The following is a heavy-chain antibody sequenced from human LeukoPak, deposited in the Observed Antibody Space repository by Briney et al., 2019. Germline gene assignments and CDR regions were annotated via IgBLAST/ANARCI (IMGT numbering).Heavy chain of an antibody. CDR2: INPNSGGT. CDR1: GYTFTDYY. Sequence: ASVKVSCKASGYTFTDYYMHWVRQAPGQGLEWMGWINPNSGGTNYAQKFQGRVTMTRDTSISTAYMELSRLRSDDTAVYYCARVVNCSSTSCYRAFDIWGQGTMVTVSS. V-gene: IGHV1-2*02. J-gene: IGHJ3*02. D-gene: IGHD2-2*01. CDR3: ARVVNCSSTSCYRAFDI.